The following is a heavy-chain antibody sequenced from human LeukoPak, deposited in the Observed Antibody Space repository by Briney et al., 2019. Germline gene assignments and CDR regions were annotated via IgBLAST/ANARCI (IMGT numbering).Heavy chain of an antibody. CDR2: ISRLSTYL. J-gene: IGHJ2*01. CDR1: GFTFSNYT. CDR3: ARVKITSSGNWYFDL. V-gene: IGHV3-21*01. D-gene: IGHD3-10*01. Sequence: PGGSLRLSCGASGFTFSNYTMAWVRQAPGKGLEWVSTISRLSTYLYHSDSMKGRITISRDNPKNSLHLQMSSLRAEDTGVYFCARVKITSSGNWYFDLWGRGTLITVPS.